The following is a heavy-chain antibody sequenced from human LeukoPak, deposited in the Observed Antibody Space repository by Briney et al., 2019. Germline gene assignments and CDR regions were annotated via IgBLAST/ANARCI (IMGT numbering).Heavy chain of an antibody. CDR3: ARALTGDAFDI. V-gene: IGHV3-66*01. J-gene: IGHJ3*02. Sequence: GGTLRLSCAASGSTVSSNYMSWVRQAPGKGLEWVSVIYSGGSTYYADSVKGRFTISRDNSKNTLYLQMNSLRAEDTAVYYCARALTGDAFDIWGQGTMVTVSS. D-gene: IGHD3-9*01. CDR1: GSTVSSNY. CDR2: IYSGGST.